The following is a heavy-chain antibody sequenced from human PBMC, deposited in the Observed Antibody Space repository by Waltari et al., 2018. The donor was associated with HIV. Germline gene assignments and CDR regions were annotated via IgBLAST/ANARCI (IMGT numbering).Heavy chain of an antibody. V-gene: IGHV1-3*01. CDR1: GFTFTTHS. CDR3: ARDVVHYDVSSGYPGYFRN. Sequence: QVQLVQSGAEVPKPAASVTVSCKALGFTFTTHSIQLLRQAPGEGLERLGWIDAGTGNIRYSQKFQDRITITRDTSATTAYIELSNLRLEDTAVYFCARDVVHYDVSSGYPGYFRNWGQGTLVTVSS. D-gene: IGHD3-3*01. CDR2: IDAGTGNI. J-gene: IGHJ1*01.